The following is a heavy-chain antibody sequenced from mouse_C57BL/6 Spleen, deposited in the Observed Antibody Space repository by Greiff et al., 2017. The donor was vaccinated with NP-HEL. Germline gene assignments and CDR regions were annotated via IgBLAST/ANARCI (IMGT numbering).Heavy chain of an antibody. V-gene: IGHV1-80*01. Sequence: QVQLKQSGAELVKPGASVKLSCKASGYAFSSYGMNWVKQRPGKGLEWIGQIYPGDGDTAYNGKFKGKATLTADKSSRTAYMQLRSLTSEDSAVYFCATECGISYWYFDVWGTGTTVTVSS. CDR2: IYPGDGDT. J-gene: IGHJ1*03. D-gene: IGHD1-1*01. CDR3: ATECGISYWYFDV. CDR1: GYAFSSYG.